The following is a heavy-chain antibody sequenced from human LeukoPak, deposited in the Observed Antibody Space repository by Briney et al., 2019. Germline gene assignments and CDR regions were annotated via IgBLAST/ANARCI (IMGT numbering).Heavy chain of an antibody. CDR3: AREGTMVRGVKKAFDI. D-gene: IGHD3-10*01. CDR2: ISSSSSYI. Sequence: KPGGSLRLSCAASGFTFRSYSMNWVRQAPGKGLEWVSSISSSSSYIFYADSVKGRFTISRDNAKNSLYLQMNSLRAEDTAVYYCAREGTMVRGVKKAFDIWGQGTMVTVSS. CDR1: GFTFRSYS. V-gene: IGHV3-21*01. J-gene: IGHJ3*02.